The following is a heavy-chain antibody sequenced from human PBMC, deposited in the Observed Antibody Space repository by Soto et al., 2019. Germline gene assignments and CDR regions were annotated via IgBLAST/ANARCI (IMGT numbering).Heavy chain of an antibody. J-gene: IGHJ4*02. CDR3: ATASPYYDFWSGPLFFATNDY. CDR1: GFTFSSYA. CDR2: ISGSGGST. D-gene: IGHD3-3*01. Sequence: GGSLRLSCAASGFTFSSYAMSWVRQAPGKGLEWVSAISGSGGSTYYADSVKGRFTISSDNSKNTLYLQMTSLRAEDTAVYYCATASPYYDFWSGPLFFATNDYWGQGTLVTVSS. V-gene: IGHV3-23*01.